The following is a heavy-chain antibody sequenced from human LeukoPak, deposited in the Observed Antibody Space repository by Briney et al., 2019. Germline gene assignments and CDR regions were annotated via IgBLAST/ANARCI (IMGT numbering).Heavy chain of an antibody. V-gene: IGHV4-59*01. CDR1: GGSISTYY. CDR3: ARGGTTVTPGLLWFDP. CDR2: IYYNGST. Sequence: SETLSLTCTVSGGSISTYYWTWIRQPPGQGLEWIGYIYYNGSTNYNPSLKSRVTISVDTSKNQFSLKLSSVTAADTAVYYCARGGTTVTPGLLWFDPWGQGTLVTVSS. D-gene: IGHD4-17*01. J-gene: IGHJ5*02.